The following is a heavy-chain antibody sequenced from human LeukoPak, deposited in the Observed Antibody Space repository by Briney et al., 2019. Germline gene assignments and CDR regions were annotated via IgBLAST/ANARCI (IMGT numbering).Heavy chain of an antibody. CDR2: ISYDGSNK. D-gene: IGHD3-16*01. CDR3: AKNRNTYAYIPIRYYFDY. Sequence: GGSLRLSCAASGFTFSSCRMHWVRQAPGKGLEWVALISYDGSNKFYAGSVKGRFTISRDNSKNTLYLQMNSLRTEDTAMYYCAKNRNTYAYIPIRYYFDYWGQGTLVTVSS. J-gene: IGHJ4*02. V-gene: IGHV3-30*18. CDR1: GFTFSSCR.